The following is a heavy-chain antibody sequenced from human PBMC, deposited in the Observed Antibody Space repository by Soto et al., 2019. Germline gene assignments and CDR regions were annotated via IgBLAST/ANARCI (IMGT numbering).Heavy chain of an antibody. Sequence: QVHLVQSGAELKKPVASVKVSCKASGYTFTDYYIHWVRQAPGQGLEWMGWINPNNGGTNYAQKFQGWVTMTRDTSISTAYMELSRLRSDGTAVYYCARGSYGDYEFDWFDLWGQGTLVTVSS. CDR2: INPNNGGT. CDR1: GYTFTDYY. D-gene: IGHD4-17*01. V-gene: IGHV1-2*04. J-gene: IGHJ5*02. CDR3: ARGSYGDYEFDWFDL.